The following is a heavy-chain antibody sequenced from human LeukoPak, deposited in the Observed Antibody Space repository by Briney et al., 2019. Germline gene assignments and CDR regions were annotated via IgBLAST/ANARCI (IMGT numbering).Heavy chain of an antibody. CDR1: GYTFTSYG. CDR3: ASSPYYYDNSGYYY. Sequence: ASVKVSCKASGYTFTSYGISWVRQAPGQGLEWMGWISAYNGNTNYAQKLQGRVTMTTDTSTSTAYMELRSLRSDDTAVYYCASSPYYYDNSGYYYWGQGTLVTVSS. D-gene: IGHD3-22*01. V-gene: IGHV1-18*01. J-gene: IGHJ4*02. CDR2: ISAYNGNT.